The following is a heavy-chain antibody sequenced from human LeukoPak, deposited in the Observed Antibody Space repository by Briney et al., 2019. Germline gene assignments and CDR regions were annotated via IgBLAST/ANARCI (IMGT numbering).Heavy chain of an antibody. CDR1: GGSISLYF. D-gene: IGHD3-3*01. Sequence: SETLSLTCTVSGGSISLYFWSWIRQPAGKGLEWIGHIYTSGSTNYNPSLKSRVTMSVDTSKNQFSLKLSSVTAADTAVYYCARTGVLRFLEWLPDGFDYWGQGTLVTVSS. V-gene: IGHV4-4*07. J-gene: IGHJ4*02. CDR3: ARTGVLRFLEWLPDGFDY. CDR2: IYTSGST.